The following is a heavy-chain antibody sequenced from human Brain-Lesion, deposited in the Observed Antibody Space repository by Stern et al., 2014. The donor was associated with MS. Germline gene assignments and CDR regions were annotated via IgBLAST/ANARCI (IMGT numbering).Heavy chain of an antibody. D-gene: IGHD3-3*01. J-gene: IGHJ6*02. CDR3: ARDQRGITIFGVVTDYYYLGMDV. CDR1: GYIFTGYY. CDR2: INPNTGGP. Sequence: QMKLVQSGAEVKKPGASVKVSCKTSGYIFTGYYIPWVRQAPGQGLEWMAWINPNTGGPKYAQKFQGRVTMSRDTSISTAYVELSSLTSDDTAVYYCARDQRGITIFGVVTDYYYLGMDVWGQGTTVTVSS. V-gene: IGHV1-2*02.